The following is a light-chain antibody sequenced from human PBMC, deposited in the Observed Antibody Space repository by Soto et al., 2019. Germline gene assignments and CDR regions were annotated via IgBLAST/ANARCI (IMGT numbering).Light chain of an antibody. Sequence: QSALTQPPSASGSPGQSVTISCTGTSSDVGGYNYVSWYQQHPGKAPKLMIYEVSKRPSGVPDRFSGSKSGNTASLTVSGLQAEDEADYYCSSYAGSNIYVFVPGTKVTVL. J-gene: IGLJ1*01. CDR3: SSYAGSNIYV. CDR1: SSDVGGYNY. V-gene: IGLV2-8*01. CDR2: EVS.